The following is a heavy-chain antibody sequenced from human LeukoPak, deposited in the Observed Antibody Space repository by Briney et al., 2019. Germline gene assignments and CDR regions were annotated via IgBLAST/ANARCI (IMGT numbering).Heavy chain of an antibody. J-gene: IGHJ4*02. D-gene: IGHD3-22*01. V-gene: IGHV4-59*08. CDR1: GGSISSHY. Sequence: SETLSLTCTVSGGSISSHYWSWIRKPPGKGLEWIGYIHYSGSTKYNPSLKSRVTISVDTSKNQFSLKLSSVTAAGTAVYYCGRHSGNYLIYFDYWGQGTLVTVSS. CDR2: IHYSGST. CDR3: GRHSGNYLIYFDY.